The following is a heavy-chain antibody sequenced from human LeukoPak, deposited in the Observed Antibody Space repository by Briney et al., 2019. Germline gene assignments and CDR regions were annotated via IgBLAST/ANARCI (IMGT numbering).Heavy chain of an antibody. Sequence: GGSLRLSCAASGFAFSSYAMSWVRQAPGKGLEWVSTISNSDDSTYYADSVKGRFTISRDNSENTLYLQMNSLRAEDTAVYYCAKDLYYGSGSYLAWFDYWGQGTLVTVSS. V-gene: IGHV3-23*01. CDR2: ISNSDDST. CDR1: GFAFSSYA. J-gene: IGHJ4*02. CDR3: AKDLYYGSGSYLAWFDY. D-gene: IGHD3-10*01.